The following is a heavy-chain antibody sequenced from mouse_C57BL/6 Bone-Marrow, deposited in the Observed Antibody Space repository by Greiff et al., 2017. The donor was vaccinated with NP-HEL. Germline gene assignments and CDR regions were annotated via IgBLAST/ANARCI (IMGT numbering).Heavy chain of an antibody. CDR1: GYTFTSYW. D-gene: IGHD2-4*01. J-gene: IGHJ2*01. CDR2: IDPSDSYT. CDR3: AIYYDYDPLFEY. Sequence: QVQLKQPGAELVKPGASVKLSCKASGYTFTSYWMQWVKQRPGQGLEWIGEIDPSDSYTNYNQKFKGKATLTVDTSSSTAYMQLSSLTSEDSAVYYCAIYYDYDPLFEYWGQGTTLTVSS. V-gene: IGHV1-50*01.